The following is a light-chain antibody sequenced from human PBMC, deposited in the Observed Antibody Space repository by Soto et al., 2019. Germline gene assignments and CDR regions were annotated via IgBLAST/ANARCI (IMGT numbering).Light chain of an antibody. Sequence: QSVLTQPPSMSGAPGQRVTISCTGSSSNIGAGYDVNWYQQHPGTAPKLLIFDNNNRPSGVPDRFSGSKSDTSASLAITGLQAEDEADYYCQSFDTSLSGFVVFGGGTQVTVL. CDR2: DNN. J-gene: IGLJ2*01. V-gene: IGLV1-40*01. CDR1: SSNIGAGYD. CDR3: QSFDTSLSGFVV.